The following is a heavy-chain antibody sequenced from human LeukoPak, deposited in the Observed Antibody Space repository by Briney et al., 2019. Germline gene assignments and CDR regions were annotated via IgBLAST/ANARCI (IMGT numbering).Heavy chain of an antibody. V-gene: IGHV4-61*02. D-gene: IGHD5-24*01. J-gene: IGHJ6*03. CDR1: GGSISSGSYY. CDR2: IYTSGST. Sequence: PSQTLSLTCTVSGGSISSGSYYWSWIRQPAGKGLEWIGRIYTSGSTNYNPSLKSRVTISVDTSKNQLSLKLSSVTAADTAVYYCARDRMATLWYYYMDVWGKGTTVTVSS. CDR3: ARDRMATLWYYYMDV.